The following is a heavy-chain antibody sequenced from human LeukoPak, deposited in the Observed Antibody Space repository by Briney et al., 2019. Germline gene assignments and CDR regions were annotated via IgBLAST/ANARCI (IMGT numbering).Heavy chain of an antibody. CDR2: INQSGRI. CDR1: GGSFSGYY. CDR3: AIQGITGTEFDP. V-gene: IGHV4-34*01. J-gene: IGHJ5*02. Sequence: SETLSLTCAVYGGSFSGYYWSWIRQVPGKGLEWIGEINQSGRINYNPSLKSRVTISVDKSKNQFSLKLSSVTAADTAVYYCAIQGITGTEFDPWGQGTLVTVSS. D-gene: IGHD1/OR15-1a*01.